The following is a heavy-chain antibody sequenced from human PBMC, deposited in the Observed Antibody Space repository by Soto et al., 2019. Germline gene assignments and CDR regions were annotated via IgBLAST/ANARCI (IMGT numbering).Heavy chain of an antibody. D-gene: IGHD2-15*01. V-gene: IGHV3-30*03. CDR1: GFTFSSYG. CDR2: ISYDGSNK. J-gene: IGHJ3*02. CDR3: XXXXXXXVVAXAHDAFDI. Sequence: QVQLVESGGGVVQPGRSLRLSCAASGFTFSSYGMHWVRQAPGKGLEWVAVISYDGSNKYYADSVKGRFTISRDNSKXTLXXXXXXXXXXXXXXXXXXXXXXXXVVAXAHDAFDI.